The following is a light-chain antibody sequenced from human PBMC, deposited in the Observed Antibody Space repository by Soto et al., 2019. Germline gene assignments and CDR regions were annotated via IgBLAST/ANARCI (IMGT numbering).Light chain of an antibody. Sequence: DVVLTQSPDSLALSLGERTTINCKSSQSVLSSYNNQNLIAWYQQKPGQPPKLLIYWASTRESGVPDRFSGSGSGTDFPHTISDMQAEDVAFYYCHQYLSAPYTLGQGTKLEIK. J-gene: IGKJ2*01. CDR3: HQYLSAPYT. CDR2: WAS. V-gene: IGKV4-1*01. CDR1: QSVLSSYNNQNL.